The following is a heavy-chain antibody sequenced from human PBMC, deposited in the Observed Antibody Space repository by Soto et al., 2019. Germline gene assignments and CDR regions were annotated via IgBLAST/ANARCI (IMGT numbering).Heavy chain of an antibody. CDR2: ISSSSSYI. J-gene: IGHJ4*02. D-gene: IGHD5-18*01. CDR1: GFTFSSYS. V-gene: IGHV3-21*01. CDR3: ARDQPGYSYGYGVGY. Sequence: EVPLVESGGGLVKPGGSLRLSCAASGFTFSSYSMNWVRQAPGKGLEWVSSISSSSSYIYYADSVKGRFTISRDNAKSSLYLQMNSLRAEDTAVYYCARDQPGYSYGYGVGYWGQGTLVTVSS.